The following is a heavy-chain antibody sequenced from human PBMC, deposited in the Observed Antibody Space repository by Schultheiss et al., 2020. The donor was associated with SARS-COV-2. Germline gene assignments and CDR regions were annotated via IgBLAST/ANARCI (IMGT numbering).Heavy chain of an antibody. V-gene: IGHV3-43D*03. D-gene: IGHD3-16*01. Sequence: GGSLRLSCAASGFTFDDYAMHWVRQAPGKGQEWVSLISWDGGSTYYADSVKGRFTISRDNSKNSLYLQMNSLRAEDTALYYCAKGGPGLGELISPDYWGQGTLVTVSS. CDR2: ISWDGGST. J-gene: IGHJ4*02. CDR3: AKGGPGLGELISPDY. CDR1: GFTFDDYA.